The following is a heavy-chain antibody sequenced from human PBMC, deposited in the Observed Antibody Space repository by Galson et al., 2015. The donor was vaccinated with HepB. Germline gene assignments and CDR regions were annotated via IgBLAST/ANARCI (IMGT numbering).Heavy chain of an antibody. CDR1: GFTFSNYA. Sequence: LRLSCAASGFTFSNYAVHWVRQTPGKGLEWVAFISYDGNTKYYADSVKGRFTISRDNSKNKVYLQMNSLTTEDTAVYYCTRGGDIAVVPAASYYYGMDIWGQGTTVTVSS. D-gene: IGHD2-2*01. J-gene: IGHJ6*02. V-gene: IGHV3-30-3*01. CDR3: TRGGDIAVVPAASYYYGMDI. CDR2: ISYDGNTK.